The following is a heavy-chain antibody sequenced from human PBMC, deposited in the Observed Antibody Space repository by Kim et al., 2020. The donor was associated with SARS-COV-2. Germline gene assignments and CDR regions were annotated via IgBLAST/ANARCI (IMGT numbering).Heavy chain of an antibody. V-gene: IGHV3-49*03. CDR1: GFTFGDYA. Sequence: GGSLRLSCTASGFTFGDYAMSWFRQAPGKGLEWVGFIRSKAYGGTTEYAASVKGRFTISRDDSKSIAYLQMNSLKTEDTAVYYCTRDAKGGVLRYFDWGQGTLVTVSS. D-gene: IGHD3-9*01. J-gene: IGHJ4*02. CDR3: TRDAKGGVLRYFD. CDR2: IRSKAYGGTT.